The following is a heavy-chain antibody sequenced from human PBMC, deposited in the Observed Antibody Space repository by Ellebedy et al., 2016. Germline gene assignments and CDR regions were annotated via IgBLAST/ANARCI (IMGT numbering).Heavy chain of an antibody. CDR2: ISGSGGST. Sequence: GGSLRLXXATSGLSFSSYAMSWVRQAPGKGLEWVSAISGSGGSTYYADSVKGRFTISRDNSKNTLYLQMNSLRAEDTAVYYCAKNDGGSALSDYWGQGTLVTVSS. J-gene: IGHJ4*02. V-gene: IGHV3-23*01. CDR1: GLSFSSYA. D-gene: IGHD2-15*01. CDR3: AKNDGGSALSDY.